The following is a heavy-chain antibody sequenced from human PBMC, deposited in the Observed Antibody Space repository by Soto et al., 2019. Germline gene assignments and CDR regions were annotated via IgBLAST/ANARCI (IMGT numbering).Heavy chain of an antibody. CDR1: GFTFSNYW. V-gene: IGHV3-7*04. CDR2: INQDERKK. J-gene: IGHJ5*01. Sequence: PGGSLRLSCAASGFTFSNYWMVWLRQAPGRGLEWVANINQDERKKNYADSVKGRFTVSRDNAKNSLCLQMNSLRAGDTATYYCARDQGFRSDSTYYARLDSWAQGTLVNGSS. D-gene: IGHD3-16*01. CDR3: ARDQGFRSDSTYYARLDS.